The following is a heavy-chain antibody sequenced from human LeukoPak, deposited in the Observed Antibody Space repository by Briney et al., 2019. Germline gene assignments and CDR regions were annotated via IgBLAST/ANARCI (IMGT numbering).Heavy chain of an antibody. V-gene: IGHV3-23*01. D-gene: IGHD1-26*01. J-gene: IGHJ3*02. CDR3: GKNRYSGSLSPFDI. CDR1: KFAFSSYA. CDR2: ISGGGGNT. Sequence: GGSLRLSCAASKFAFSSYAMSWVRQAPGKGLEWVSAISGGGGNTYYADSVKGRFTVSRDNSKNTLYLQMNSLRAEDTAVYYCGKNRYSGSLSPFDIWGQGTMVTVSS.